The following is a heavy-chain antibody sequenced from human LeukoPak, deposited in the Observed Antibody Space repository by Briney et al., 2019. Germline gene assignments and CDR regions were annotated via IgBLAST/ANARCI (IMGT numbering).Heavy chain of an antibody. D-gene: IGHD2-8*02. CDR3: ARGLVY. CDR2: IYFSGST. J-gene: IGHJ4*02. CDR1: GGSVSSRSNY. V-gene: IGHV4-39*07. Sequence: SETLSLTCSVSGGSVSSRSNYWGWIRQPPGKGLEWIGSIYFSGSTNYNPSLKSRVTISVDTSKNQFSLKLSSVTAADTAVYYCARGLVYWGQGTLVTVSS.